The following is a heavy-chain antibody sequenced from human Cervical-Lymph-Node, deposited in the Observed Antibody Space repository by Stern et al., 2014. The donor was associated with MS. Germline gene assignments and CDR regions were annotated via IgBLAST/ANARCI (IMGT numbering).Heavy chain of an antibody. CDR1: GFTFSSYS. D-gene: IGHD1-14*01. J-gene: IGHJ5*02. Sequence: EVQLVASGGGLVQPGGSLRLSCAASGFTFSSYSMNWVRQAPGKGLEWVSYISSSSSTIYYADSVKGRFTLSRDNAKNALYLQMNSLRDEDTAVYYCAREDELGGTAWGQGTLVTVSS. CDR3: AREDELGGTA. V-gene: IGHV3-48*02. CDR2: ISSSSSTI.